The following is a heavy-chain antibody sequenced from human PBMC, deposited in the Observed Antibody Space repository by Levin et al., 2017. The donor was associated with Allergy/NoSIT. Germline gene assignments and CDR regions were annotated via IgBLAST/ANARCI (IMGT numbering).Heavy chain of an antibody. V-gene: IGHV3-13*04. CDR2: IGTAGDT. CDR3: ARWYSSGWYDN. J-gene: IGHJ4*02. Sequence: GASVKVSCAASGFTFSSYDMHWVRQATGKGLEWVSAIGTAGDTYYPGSVKGRFTISRENAKNSLYLQMNSLRAGDTAVYYCARWYSSGWYDNWGQGTLVTVSS. D-gene: IGHD6-19*01. CDR1: GFTFSSYD.